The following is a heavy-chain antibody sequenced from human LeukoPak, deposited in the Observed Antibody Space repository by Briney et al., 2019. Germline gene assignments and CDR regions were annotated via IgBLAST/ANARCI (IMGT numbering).Heavy chain of an antibody. CDR2: ISAYNGNT. V-gene: IGHV1-18*01. CDR3: AGTLVGAILDYAFDI. Sequence: GASVKVSCKASGYTFTSYGISWVRQAPGQGLEWMGWISAYNGNTNYAQKLQGRVTMTTDTSTSTAYMELRSLRSDDTAVYYCAGTLVGAILDYAFDIWGQGTMVTVSS. CDR1: GYTFTSYG. D-gene: IGHD1-26*01. J-gene: IGHJ3*02.